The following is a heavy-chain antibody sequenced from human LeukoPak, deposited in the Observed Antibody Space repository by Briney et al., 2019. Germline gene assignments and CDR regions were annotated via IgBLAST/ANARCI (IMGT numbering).Heavy chain of an antibody. CDR3: AKRALYYGSGSLSR. D-gene: IGHD3-10*01. CDR2: ISSSGSTI. V-gene: IGHV3-48*03. CDR1: GFTFSSYE. J-gene: IGHJ4*02. Sequence: GGSLRLSCAASGFTFSSYEMNWVRQAPGKGLEWVSYISSSGSTIYYADSVKGRFTISRDNAKNSLYLQMNSLRAEDTAVYYCAKRALYYGSGSLSRWGQGTLVTVSS.